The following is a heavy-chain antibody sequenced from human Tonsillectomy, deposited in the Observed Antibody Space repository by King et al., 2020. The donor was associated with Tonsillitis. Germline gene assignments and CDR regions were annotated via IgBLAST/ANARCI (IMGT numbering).Heavy chain of an antibody. V-gene: IGHV1-18*01. D-gene: IGHD3-3*01. J-gene: IGHJ4*02. CDR2: VSPYNGDT. CDR1: GYSFSDYG. CDR3: AKDGLSGAIFGVRVIPFDY. Sequence: QLVQSGTEVRKTGASVKVSCKASGYSFSDYGISWVRQAPGQGLEWMGWVSPYNGDTNYAQKVQGRVTMSADTSTRTAYMELTNLKSDDTAVYYCAKDGLSGAIFGVRVIPFDYWGQGTLVTVSS.